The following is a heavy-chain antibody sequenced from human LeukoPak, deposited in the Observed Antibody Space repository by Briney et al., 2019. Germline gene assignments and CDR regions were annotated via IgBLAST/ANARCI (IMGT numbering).Heavy chain of an antibody. CDR1: GFTFSSYA. D-gene: IGHD6-6*01. Sequence: GGSLRLSCAASGFTFSSYAMSWVRQAPGKGLEWVSSISSSSSYIYYADSVKGRFTISRDNAKNSLYLQMNSLRAEDTAVYYCATTSIATRDYWGQGTLVTVSS. CDR3: ATTSIATRDY. J-gene: IGHJ4*02. CDR2: ISSSSSYI. V-gene: IGHV3-21*01.